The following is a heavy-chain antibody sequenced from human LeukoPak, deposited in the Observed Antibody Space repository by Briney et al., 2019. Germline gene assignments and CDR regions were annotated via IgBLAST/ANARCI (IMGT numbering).Heavy chain of an antibody. CDR2: ISSSGRTM. Sequence: GGSLRLSCAASGFIFSSYEMSWVRQAPGKGLEWVSYISSSGRTMYYADSVKGRFTISRDNSKNTLYLQMNSLRAEDTAVYYCARDGPFYDSSGYRVDWGQGTLVTVSS. J-gene: IGHJ4*02. V-gene: IGHV3-48*03. CDR3: ARDGPFYDSSGYRVD. D-gene: IGHD3-22*01. CDR1: GFIFSSYE.